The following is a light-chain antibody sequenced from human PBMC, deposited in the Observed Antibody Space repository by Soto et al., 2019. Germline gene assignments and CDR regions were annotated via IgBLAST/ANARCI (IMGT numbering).Light chain of an antibody. V-gene: IGKV3-20*01. CDR2: AAS. Sequence: EIVLTQSPGTLSLSPGERATLSCRASQSVSSSYLAWYQQKPGQAPRLLIYAASSRATGIPDRFSGSGSGTDFTLTISRLEPEDFAFYYCQQYGSSPPYTFGQGTKLEIK. CDR1: QSVSSSY. CDR3: QQYGSSPPYT. J-gene: IGKJ2*01.